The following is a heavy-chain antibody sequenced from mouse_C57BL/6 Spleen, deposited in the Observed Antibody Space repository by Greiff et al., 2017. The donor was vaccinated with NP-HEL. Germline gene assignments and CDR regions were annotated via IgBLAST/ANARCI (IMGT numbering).Heavy chain of an antibody. D-gene: IGHD2-1*01. CDR3: TRWRTIYYGPYFDD. J-gene: IGHJ2*01. CDR2: IDPETGGT. Sequence: QVQLKQSGAELVRPGASVTLSCKASGYTFTDYEMHWVKQTPVHGLEWIGAIDPETGGTAYNQKFKGKAILTADKSSSTAYMELRSLTSEDSSVYYCTRWRTIYYGPYFDDWGQGTTLTVSS. V-gene: IGHV1-15*01. CDR1: GYTFTDYE.